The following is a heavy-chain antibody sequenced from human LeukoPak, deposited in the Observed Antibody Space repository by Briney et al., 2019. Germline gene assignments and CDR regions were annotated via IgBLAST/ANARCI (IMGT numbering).Heavy chain of an antibody. D-gene: IGHD3-10*02. CDR3: ARVVVRGDDY. V-gene: IGHV3-48*01. CDR1: RFTFSSYS. Sequence: GGSLRLSCAASRFTFSSYSMNWVRQAPGKGLEWVSYISSSSTIYYADSVKGRFTISRGNAKNSLYLQMNSLRAEDTAVYYCARVVVRGDDYWGQGTLVTVSS. CDR2: ISSSSTI. J-gene: IGHJ4*02.